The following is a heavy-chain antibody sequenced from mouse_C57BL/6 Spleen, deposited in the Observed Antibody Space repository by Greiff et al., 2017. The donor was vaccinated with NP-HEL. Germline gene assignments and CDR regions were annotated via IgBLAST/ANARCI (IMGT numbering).Heavy chain of an antibody. CDR3: ARSEDYGSSYRYFDV. J-gene: IGHJ1*03. V-gene: IGHV1-19*01. D-gene: IGHD1-1*01. Sequence: VQLKQSGPVLVKPGASVKMSCKASGYTFTDYYMNWVKQSHGKSLEWIGVINPYNGGTSYNQKFKGKATLTVDKSSSTAYMELNSLTSEDSAVYYCARSEDYGSSYRYFDVWGTGTTVTVSS. CDR1: GYTFTDYY. CDR2: INPYNGGT.